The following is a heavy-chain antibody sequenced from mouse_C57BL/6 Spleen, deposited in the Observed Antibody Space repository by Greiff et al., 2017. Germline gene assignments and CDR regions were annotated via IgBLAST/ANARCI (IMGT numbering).Heavy chain of an antibody. CDR2: IDPSDSET. J-gene: IGHJ2*01. Sequence: VQLQQPGAELVRPGSSVKLSCKASGYTFTSYWMHWVKQRPIQGLEWIGNIDPSDSETHYTQKFKDKATLTVDKSSSTAYMQLSSLTSEDSAVYYCARERITSILDYWGQGTTLTVSS. CDR1: GYTFTSYW. D-gene: IGHD2-4*01. CDR3: ARERITSILDY. V-gene: IGHV1-52*01.